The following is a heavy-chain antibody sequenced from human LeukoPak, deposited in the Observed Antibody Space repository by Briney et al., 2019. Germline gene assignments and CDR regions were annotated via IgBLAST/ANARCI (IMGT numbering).Heavy chain of an antibody. V-gene: IGHV1-2*02. Sequence: WXXQXPGXGLXXMAWINPNSGGTNYAQKFQGRVTMTRDTSISTAYMALSRLRSDDTAVYYCARESNYYDTSDYYQGDAFDIWGQGTMVTVSS. CDR3: ARESNYYDTSDYYQGDAFDI. J-gene: IGHJ3*02. D-gene: IGHD3-22*01. CDR2: INPNSGGT.